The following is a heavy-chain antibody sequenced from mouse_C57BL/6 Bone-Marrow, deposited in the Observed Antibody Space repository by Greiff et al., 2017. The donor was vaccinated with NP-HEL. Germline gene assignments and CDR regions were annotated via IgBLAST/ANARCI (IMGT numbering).Heavy chain of an antibody. Sequence: EVQLKESGPGLVKPSQSLSLTCSVTGYSITSGYYWNWIRQFPGNKLEWMGYISYDGSNNYNPSLKNRISITRDTSKNQFFLKLNSVTTEDTATYYCAWGAMDYWGQGTSVTVSS. CDR2: ISYDGSN. CDR1: GYSITSGYY. V-gene: IGHV3-6*01. J-gene: IGHJ4*01. CDR3: AWGAMDY.